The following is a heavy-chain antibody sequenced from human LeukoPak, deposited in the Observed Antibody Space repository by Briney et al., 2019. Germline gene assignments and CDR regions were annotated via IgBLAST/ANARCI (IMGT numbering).Heavy chain of an antibody. D-gene: IGHD2-21*02. V-gene: IGHV3-30*02. CDR3: AKDGRDNYYYMDV. J-gene: IGHJ6*03. Sequence: GGSLRLSCAGSGFMLSSYWMSWVRQAPGKGLEWVAFIRYDGRNKYYADSVKGRFTISRDNSKNTLYLQMNSLRAEDTAVYYCAKDGRDNYYYMDVWGKGTTVTISS. CDR2: IRYDGRNK. CDR1: GFMLSSYW.